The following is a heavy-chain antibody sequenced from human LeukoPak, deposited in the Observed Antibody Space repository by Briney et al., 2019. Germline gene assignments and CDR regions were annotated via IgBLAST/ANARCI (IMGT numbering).Heavy chain of an antibody. CDR1: GFTFSSYA. CDR3: AKWGDYDILTGYYDSDY. Sequence: GASLRLSCAASGFTFSSYAMSWVRQAPGKGLEWVSTISGSGGSTYYADSVKGRFTISRDNSKKTLYVQMNSLRAEDTAVYYCAKWGDYDILTGYYDSDYWGQGTLVTVSS. CDR2: ISGSGGST. J-gene: IGHJ4*02. D-gene: IGHD3-9*01. V-gene: IGHV3-23*01.